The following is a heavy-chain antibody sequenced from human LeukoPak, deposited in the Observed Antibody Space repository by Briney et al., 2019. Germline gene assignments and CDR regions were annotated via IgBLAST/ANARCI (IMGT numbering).Heavy chain of an antibody. CDR2: IIPILGIA. J-gene: IGHJ4*02. CDR3: ARDPGTYCGGDCHFDY. D-gene: IGHD2-21*02. V-gene: IGHV1-69*04. CDR1: GGTFSSYA. Sequence: ASVKVSCKASGGTFSSYAISWVRQAPGQGLEWMGRIIPILGIANYAQKFQGRVTITADKSTSTAYMELSSLRSEDTAVYYCARDPGTYCGGDCHFDYWGQGTLVTVSS.